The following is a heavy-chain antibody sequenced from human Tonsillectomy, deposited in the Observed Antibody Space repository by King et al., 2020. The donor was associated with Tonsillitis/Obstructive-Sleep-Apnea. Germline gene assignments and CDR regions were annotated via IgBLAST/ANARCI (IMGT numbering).Heavy chain of an antibody. CDR1: GLTFSSYS. J-gene: IGHJ4*02. Sequence: VQLVESGGGLVQPGGSLRPSCAASGLTFSSYSMNWVRQAPGKGLEWVSYISSSSGTIYYADSVKGRFTISRDNAKNSLHLQMNSLRDEDTAVYYCASGYSYWGQGTLVTVSS. CDR3: ASGYSY. CDR2: ISSSSGTI. D-gene: IGHD4-11*01. V-gene: IGHV3-48*02.